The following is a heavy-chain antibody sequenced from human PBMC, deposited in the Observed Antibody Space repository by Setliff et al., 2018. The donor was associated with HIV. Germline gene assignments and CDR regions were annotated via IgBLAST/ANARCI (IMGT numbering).Heavy chain of an antibody. CDR3: ARDRANWHYFDY. CDR1: GFTFDDYA. J-gene: IGHJ4*02. D-gene: IGHD1-1*01. V-gene: IGHV3-9*01. CDR2: ISWNSGNTK. Sequence: GGSLRLSCAASGFTFDDYAMHWVRQAPGKGLEWVSGISWNSGNTKYYEDSVKGRFTISRDNSKKKLYLQMSSLRAEDTAVYHCARDRANWHYFDYWGQGTLVTVSS.